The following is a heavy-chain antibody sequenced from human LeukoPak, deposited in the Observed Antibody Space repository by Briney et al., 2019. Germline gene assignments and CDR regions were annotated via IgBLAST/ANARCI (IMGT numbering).Heavy chain of an antibody. Sequence: GGSLRLSCAASGFTFSSYSMNWVRQAPRKGLEWVSSISTSSSYIYYADSLKGRFTISRDNAKNSLYLQMNSLRAEDTAVYYCARDEPIGVFDIWGQGTMVTVSS. CDR1: GFTFSSYS. CDR3: ARDEPIGVFDI. CDR2: ISTSSSYI. D-gene: IGHD1-14*01. J-gene: IGHJ3*02. V-gene: IGHV3-21*01.